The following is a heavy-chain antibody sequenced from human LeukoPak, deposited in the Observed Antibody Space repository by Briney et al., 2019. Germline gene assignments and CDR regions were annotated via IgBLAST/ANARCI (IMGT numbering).Heavy chain of an antibody. CDR3: AILRLSTGLWWFFDL. V-gene: IGHV1-2*02. CDR2: INPNSGDT. J-gene: IGHJ2*01. Sequence: ASVKVSCKASGYTFNAYYLHWERQAPGQGLEWMGWINPNSGDTKYAQKFQGRVTMTGDTSISTAYMELSRLRFDDTAVYYCAILRLSTGLWWFFDLWGRGTLVTVSS. D-gene: IGHD2-8*02. CDR1: GYTFNAYY.